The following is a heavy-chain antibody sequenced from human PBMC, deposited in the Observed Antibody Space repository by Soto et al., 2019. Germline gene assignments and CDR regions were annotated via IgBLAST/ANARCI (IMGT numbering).Heavy chain of an antibody. V-gene: IGHV4-30-2*01. CDR2: IYHSGST. J-gene: IGHJ6*02. CDR3: ARAHYGDYGYGMDV. CDR1: GGSISSGGYS. Sequence: SETLSLTCGVSGGSISSGGYSWSWIRQPPGKGLEWIGYIYHSGSTYYNPSLKSRVTISVDRSKNQFSLKLSSVTAADTAVYYCARAHYGDYGYGMDVWGQGTTVTVSS. D-gene: IGHD4-17*01.